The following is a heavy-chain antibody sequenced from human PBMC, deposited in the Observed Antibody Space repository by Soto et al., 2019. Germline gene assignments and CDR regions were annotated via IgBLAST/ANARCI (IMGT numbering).Heavy chain of an antibody. CDR1: GDSVSSNSAA. V-gene: IGHV6-1*01. CDR3: ARDYSGYDYYYYYYGMDV. J-gene: IGHJ6*02. D-gene: IGHD5-12*01. Sequence: SQTLSLSCAISGDSVSSNSAAWNCIIHSPSRVLEWLGRTYYRSKWYNDYAVSVKSRITINPDTSKNQFSLQLNSVTPEDTAVYYCARDYSGYDYYYYYYGMDVWGQGTTVTVSS. CDR2: TYYRSKWYN.